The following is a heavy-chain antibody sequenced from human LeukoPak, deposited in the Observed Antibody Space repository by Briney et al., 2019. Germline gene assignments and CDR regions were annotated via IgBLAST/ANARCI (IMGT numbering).Heavy chain of an antibody. V-gene: IGHV3-21*01. CDR1: GFTFSNAW. Sequence: GGSLRLSCAASGFTFSNAWMSWVRQAPGKGLEWVSSISSSSSYIYYADSVKGRFTISRDNAKNSLYLQMNSLRAEDTAVYYCARDDYGDPFDYWGQGTLVTVSS. CDR3: ARDDYGDPFDY. CDR2: ISSSSSYI. D-gene: IGHD4-17*01. J-gene: IGHJ4*02.